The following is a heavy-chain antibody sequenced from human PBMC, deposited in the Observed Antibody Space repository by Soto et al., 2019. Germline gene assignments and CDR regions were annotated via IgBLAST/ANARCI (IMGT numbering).Heavy chain of an antibody. CDR1: GFAFSRYS. J-gene: IGHJ3*02. D-gene: IGHD2-8*01. V-gene: IGHV3-23*01. Sequence: EAQLLESGGGLVQPGGSLRLSCAATGFAFSRYSMSWVRQAPGKGLEWVSFIGTADIYYADSVKGRFTISRDNSKNMVFLQMHSLRADDTAVYYCAKDHFTGNGVLDDFDIWGQGTMVTVSS. CDR3: AKDHFTGNGVLDDFDI. CDR2: IGTADI.